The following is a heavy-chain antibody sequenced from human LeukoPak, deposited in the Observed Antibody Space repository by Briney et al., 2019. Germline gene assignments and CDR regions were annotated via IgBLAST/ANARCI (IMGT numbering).Heavy chain of an antibody. J-gene: IGHJ5*02. CDR3: AKGSSWHPINWFDP. CDR2: TYYRSKWYN. V-gene: IGHV6-1*01. Sequence: SQTLSLTCAISGDSVSSNSAAWNWIRQSPSRGLEWLGRTYYRSKWYNDYAVSVKSRITINPDTSKNQFSLQLNSVTPEDTAVYYCAKGSSWHPINWFDPWGQGTLVTVSS. CDR1: GDSVSSNSAA. D-gene: IGHD6-13*01.